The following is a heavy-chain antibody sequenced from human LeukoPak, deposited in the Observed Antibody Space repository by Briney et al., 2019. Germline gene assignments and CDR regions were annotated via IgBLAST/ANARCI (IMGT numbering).Heavy chain of an antibody. V-gene: IGHV3-7*01. CDR3: ARTWSNWFDP. Sequence: GGSLRLSCAASGFTFGSYWMNWVRQAPGKGLEWVANIRQDGSEKYYVDSVKGRFTISRDNAKKSLYLQLNSLRAEDTAVYYCARTWSNWFDPWGQGTLVTVSS. CDR2: IRQDGSEK. D-gene: IGHD2-15*01. CDR1: GFTFGSYW. J-gene: IGHJ5*02.